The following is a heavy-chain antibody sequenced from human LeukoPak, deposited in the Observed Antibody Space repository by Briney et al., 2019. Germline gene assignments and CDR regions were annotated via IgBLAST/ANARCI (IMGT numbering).Heavy chain of an antibody. Sequence: HPGGSLRLSCAASGFTVSSNYMSWVRQAPGKGLEWVSVIYSGGSTYYADSVKGRFTISRDNSKNTLYLQMNSLRAEDTAVYYRARGLHYYGSGSYYWGNYYGMDVWGQGTTVTVSS. CDR3: ARGLHYYGSGSYYWGNYYGMDV. CDR2: IYSGGST. V-gene: IGHV3-66*01. D-gene: IGHD3-10*01. J-gene: IGHJ6*02. CDR1: GFTVSSNY.